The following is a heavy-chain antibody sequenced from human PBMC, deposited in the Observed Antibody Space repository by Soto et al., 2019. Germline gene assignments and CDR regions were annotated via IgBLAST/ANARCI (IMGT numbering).Heavy chain of an antibody. Sequence: ASVKVSCKASGYTFTGYYMHWVRQAPGQGLEWMGWINPNSGGTNYAQKFQGRVTMTRDTSISTAYMELSRLRSEDTAVYYCVSPANYYDSSGYPLDAFDIWGQGTMVTVSS. J-gene: IGHJ3*02. CDR1: GYTFTGYY. CDR3: VSPANYYDSSGYPLDAFDI. D-gene: IGHD3-22*01. V-gene: IGHV1-2*02. CDR2: INPNSGGT.